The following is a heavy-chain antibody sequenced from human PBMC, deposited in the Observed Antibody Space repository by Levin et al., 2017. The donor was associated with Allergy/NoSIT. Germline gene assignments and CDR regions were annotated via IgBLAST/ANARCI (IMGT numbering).Heavy chain of an antibody. V-gene: IGHV3-23*01. D-gene: IGHD2-15*01. J-gene: IGHJ4*02. CDR1: GFTFSNYA. CDR2: ISGSGDST. Sequence: GGSLRLSCAASGFTFSNYAMTWVRQAPEKGLKWVSAISGSGDSTDYADSVKGRFTISRDNSKNTVYLQMNSLRAEDTAVYYCAKVRAEVGAARNYWGQGTLVTVSS. CDR3: AKVRAEVGAARNY.